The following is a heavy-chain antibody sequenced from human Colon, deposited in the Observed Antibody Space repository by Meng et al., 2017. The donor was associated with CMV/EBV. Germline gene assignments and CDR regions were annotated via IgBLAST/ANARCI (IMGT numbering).Heavy chain of an antibody. D-gene: IGHD3-3*01. CDR3: AADSVTRFLGGGLDV. CDR2: IVVGSGKT. Sequence: SVKVSCKTSEATFTNSAVQWVRQARGQGLEWMGWIVVGSGKTNYAEKFQERLTITRDMSTGTAYTELSSLRFEDTAVYYCAADSVTRFLGGGLDVWGQGTTVTSP. V-gene: IGHV1-58*01. CDR1: EATFTNSA. J-gene: IGHJ6*02.